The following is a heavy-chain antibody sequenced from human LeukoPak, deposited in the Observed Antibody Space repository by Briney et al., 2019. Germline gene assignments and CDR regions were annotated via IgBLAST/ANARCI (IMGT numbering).Heavy chain of an antibody. V-gene: IGHV3-23*01. CDR3: AKDQGLYND. CDR2: ISGSGGST. Sequence: GGSQRLLCAPSGFTFSSYAMSWVRQAPGKGLEWVSAISGSGGSTYSADSVKGRFTISRDNSKNTLYLQMNSLRAEDTAVYYCAKDQGLYNDWGQGTLVTVSS. CDR1: GFTFSSYA. J-gene: IGHJ4*02. D-gene: IGHD1-14*01.